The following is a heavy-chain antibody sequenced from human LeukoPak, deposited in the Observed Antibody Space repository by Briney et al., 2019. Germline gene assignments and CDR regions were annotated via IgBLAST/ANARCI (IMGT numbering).Heavy chain of an antibody. V-gene: IGHV4-39*07. Sequence: SETLSLTCTVSGNSISSSSYYWVWIRQPPGKGLEWIGSINYYGKTYYNPSVKSRVTISVDTSKNQFSLMVRSVTAADTAVYYCARDPGQYGSGARGAFDIWGQGTMVTVSS. CDR2: INYYGKT. D-gene: IGHD3-10*01. CDR1: GNSISSSSYY. J-gene: IGHJ3*02. CDR3: ARDPGQYGSGARGAFDI.